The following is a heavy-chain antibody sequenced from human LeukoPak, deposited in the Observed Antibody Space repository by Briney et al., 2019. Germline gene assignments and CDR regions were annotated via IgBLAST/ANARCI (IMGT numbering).Heavy chain of an antibody. D-gene: IGHD2-15*01. CDR3: AKDPQFGSVVGTWAY. J-gene: IGHJ4*02. CDR2: ISGSGGST. CDR1: GFTFSSYA. V-gene: IGHV3-23*01. Sequence: GGSLRLSCAASGFTFSSYAMSWVRQAPGKGLEWVSAISGSGGSTYYADSVKGRFTISRDNSKNTLYLQMNSLRAEDTAVYYCAKDPQFGSVVGTWAYWGQGTLVTVSS.